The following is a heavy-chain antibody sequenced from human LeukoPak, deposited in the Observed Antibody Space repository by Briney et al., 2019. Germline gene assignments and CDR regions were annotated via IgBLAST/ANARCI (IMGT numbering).Heavy chain of an antibody. CDR3: ARDGSESSSWYY. D-gene: IGHD6-13*01. J-gene: IGHJ4*02. CDR2: IYSGGST. Sequence: GGSLSLSCAASGFTVSSNYMSWGRQAPGKGLEWVSVIYSGGSTYYADSVKGRFTISRDNSKNTLYLQMNSLRAEDTAVYYCARDGSESSSWYYWGQGTLVTVSS. V-gene: IGHV3-53*01. CDR1: GFTVSSNY.